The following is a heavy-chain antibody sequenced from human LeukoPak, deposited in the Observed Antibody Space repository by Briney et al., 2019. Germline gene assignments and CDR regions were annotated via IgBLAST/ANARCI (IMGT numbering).Heavy chain of an antibody. V-gene: IGHV1-24*01. CDR2: FDPEDGET. J-gene: IGHJ4*02. D-gene: IGHD4-17*01. CDR3: ATELYGDYYFDY. CDR1: GYTLTELS. Sequence: ASVKVSCKVSGYTLTELSMHWVRQAPGKGLEWMGGFDPEDGETIYAQKFQGRVTMTEDTSTDTAYMELSSLRSEDTAVYYCATELYGDYYFDYWGQGTLVTVSS.